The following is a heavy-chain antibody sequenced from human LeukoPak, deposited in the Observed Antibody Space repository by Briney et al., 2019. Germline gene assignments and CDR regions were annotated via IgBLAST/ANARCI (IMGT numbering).Heavy chain of an antibody. V-gene: IGHV4-39*02. CDR1: DGSISSTTHY. D-gene: IGHD5-12*01. Sequence: PSETLSLTCTVSDGSISSTTHYWGWIRQPPGKGPEWLASIYYSGSTYYNPSLKSRVTISADTSKNQFSLKLSSVTAADTAVYYCARGRGYLIPFDYWGQGTLVTVSS. CDR2: IYYSGST. CDR3: ARGRGYLIPFDY. J-gene: IGHJ4*02.